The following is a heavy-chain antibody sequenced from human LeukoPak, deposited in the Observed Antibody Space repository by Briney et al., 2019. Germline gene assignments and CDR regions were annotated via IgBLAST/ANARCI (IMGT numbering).Heavy chain of an antibody. CDR2: IYYSGST. D-gene: IGHD4-17*01. Sequence: PSETLSLTCTVSGGSISSYYWSWIRQPPGKGLEWIGYIYYSGSTNYNPSLKSRVTISVDTSKNQFSLKLSSVTAADTAVYYCARRDGDYQSEYFQHWGQGTLVTASS. V-gene: IGHV4-59*08. CDR1: GGSISSYY. J-gene: IGHJ1*01. CDR3: ARRDGDYQSEYFQH.